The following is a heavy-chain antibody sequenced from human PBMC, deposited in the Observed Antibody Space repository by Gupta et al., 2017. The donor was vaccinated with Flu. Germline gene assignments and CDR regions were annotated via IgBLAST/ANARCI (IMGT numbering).Heavy chain of an antibody. CDR1: GLNFNIYG. CDR3: AKEGSSSGSSRFHFDY. J-gene: IGHJ4*02. D-gene: IGHD3-22*01. Sequence: QVQLVESGGDVVQPGRSLRLSCAASGLNFNIYGMHWVRTAPGKGLEWVAVVSNDGGTTYYADSVKGRFTLSRDNSKNTMSLQMNSLKTDDTAVYYCAKEGSSSGSSRFHFDYWGQGTLVTVSS. CDR2: VSNDGGTT. V-gene: IGHV3-30*18.